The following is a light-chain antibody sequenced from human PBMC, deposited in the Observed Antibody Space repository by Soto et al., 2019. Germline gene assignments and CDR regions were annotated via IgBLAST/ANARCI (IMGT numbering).Light chain of an antibody. Sequence: QSVLTQPASVSGSPGQSITISCTGTSSDVGSYNLVSWYQQHPGKAPKLMIYEVSKRPSGVSNRFSGSKSGNTASLTISGLQAEDENDYYCCSYAGSSTFVFGTGTKLTVL. CDR1: SSDVGSYNL. V-gene: IGLV2-23*02. J-gene: IGLJ1*01. CDR2: EVS. CDR3: CSYAGSSTFV.